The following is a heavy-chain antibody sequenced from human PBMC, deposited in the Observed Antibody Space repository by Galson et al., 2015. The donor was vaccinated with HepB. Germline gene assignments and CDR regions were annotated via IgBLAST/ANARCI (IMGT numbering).Heavy chain of an antibody. CDR2: IFAGGGST. J-gene: IGHJ4*02. D-gene: IGHD2/OR15-2a*01. CDR3: ARETRDTYYFDN. V-gene: IGHV1-46*01. Sequence: SVKVSCKASGYTLTNYHFHWVRQAPGQGPEWMGKIFAGGGSTRYAERFQGRVTLTRNSSTSTIYMEMSSLRSDDTAVYYCARETRDTYYFDNWGQGTLVTGSS. CDR1: GYTLTNYH.